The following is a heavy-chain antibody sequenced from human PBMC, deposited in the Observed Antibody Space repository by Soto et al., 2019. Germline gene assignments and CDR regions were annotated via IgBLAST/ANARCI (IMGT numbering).Heavy chain of an antibody. V-gene: IGHV3-23*01. CDR3: ATLGYCTNGVCYIEGSFDY. Sequence: PGGSLRLSCAASGFTFSSYAMSWVRQAPGKGLEWVSAISGSGGSTYYADSVKGRFTISRDNSKNTLYLQMNSLRAEDTAVYYCATLGYCTNGVCYIEGSFDYWGQGTLVTVSS. CDR1: GFTFSSYA. CDR2: ISGSGGST. J-gene: IGHJ4*02. D-gene: IGHD2-8*01.